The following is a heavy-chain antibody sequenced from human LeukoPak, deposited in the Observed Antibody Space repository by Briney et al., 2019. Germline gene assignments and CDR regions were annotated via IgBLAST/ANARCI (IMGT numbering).Heavy chain of an antibody. CDR1: GGSFSGYY. CDR3: ARCGAPVVTARGYFDY. D-gene: IGHD2-15*01. Sequence: SETLSLTCAVYGGSFSGYYWSWIRQPPGKGLEWIGEINHSGSTNYNPSLKSRVTMSVDTSKNQFSLKLSSVTAADTAVYYCARCGAPVVTARGYFDYWGQGTLVTVSS. CDR2: INHSGST. J-gene: IGHJ4*02. V-gene: IGHV4-34*01.